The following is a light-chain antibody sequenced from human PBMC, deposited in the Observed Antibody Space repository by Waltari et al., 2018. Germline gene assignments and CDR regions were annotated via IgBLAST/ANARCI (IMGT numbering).Light chain of an antibody. J-gene: IGLJ2*01. CDR1: NIGDKT. Sequence: SYVLTQTPSVSVAPGETARRRCVGDNIGDKTVHWYRQRPGQAPVVVVYDDRQRPSGIPERFSGSTSRKSATLTINRVEAADEADYYCQVWDWDTYIGFGGGTKLTVL. CDR2: DDR. CDR3: QVWDWDTYIG. V-gene: IGLV3-21*02.